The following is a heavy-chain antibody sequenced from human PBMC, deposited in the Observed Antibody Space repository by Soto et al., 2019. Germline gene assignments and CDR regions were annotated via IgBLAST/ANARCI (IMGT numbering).Heavy chain of an antibody. CDR3: ARGLLLSPMVRGVIDPAAFFPHLVQH. Sequence: SWISKNQGKGLEWIGEINHSGSTNYNPSLKSRVTISVDTSKNQFSLKLSSVTAADTAVYYCARGLLLSPMVRGVIDPAAFFPHLVQH. D-gene: IGHD3-10*01. J-gene: IGHJ1*01. V-gene: IGHV4-34*01. CDR2: INHSGST.